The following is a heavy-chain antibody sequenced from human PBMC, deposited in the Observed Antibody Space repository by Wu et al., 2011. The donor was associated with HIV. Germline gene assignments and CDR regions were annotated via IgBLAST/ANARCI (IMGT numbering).Heavy chain of an antibody. CDR3: AAGQLMKRLYFQH. CDR2: SFPSLQH. CDR1: GGTFDTYS. J-gene: IGHJ1*01. Sequence: EVRKPGSSVKVSCKASGGTFDTYSINWLRQAPGQGLRGWEESFPSLQHQRMHREFQGRVAITADKSTTTVYMELSSLRSEDTAVYYCAAGQLMKRLYFQHWGQGTLVTVSS. D-gene: IGHD6-13*01. V-gene: IGHV1-69*06.